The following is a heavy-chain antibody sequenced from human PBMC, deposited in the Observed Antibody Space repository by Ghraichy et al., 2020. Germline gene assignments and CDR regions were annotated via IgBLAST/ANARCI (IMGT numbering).Heavy chain of an antibody. Sequence: SETLSLTCDVSGGSISTSNWWNWVRQAPGRGLQWIGDIYHSGNTNYNPSLKSRLTISVDKSKNRFSLTLTSVTAADTALYFCARAGPGIWSGYPHFDIWGQGALVIVSS. J-gene: IGHJ4*02. D-gene: IGHD3-3*01. CDR3: ARAGPGIWSGYPHFDI. CDR1: GGSISTSNW. CDR2: IYHSGNT. V-gene: IGHV4-4*02.